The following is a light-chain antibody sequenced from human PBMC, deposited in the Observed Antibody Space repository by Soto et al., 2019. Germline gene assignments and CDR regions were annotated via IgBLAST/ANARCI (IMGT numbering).Light chain of an antibody. CDR2: MAS. Sequence: DIQMTQSPSTLSASVVDRVTITCLASQSISNWLAWYQQKPGKAPKLLMYMASSLQSGVPSRFSGSGSGTEFTLTISRLQPDDFAVYYCQQYNYSPWTYGQGTKVDIK. J-gene: IGKJ1*01. CDR1: QSISNW. V-gene: IGKV1-5*03. CDR3: QQYNYSPWT.